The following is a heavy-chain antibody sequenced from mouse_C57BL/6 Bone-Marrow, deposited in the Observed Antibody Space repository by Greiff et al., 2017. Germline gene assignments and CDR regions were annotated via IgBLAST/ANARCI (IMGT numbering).Heavy chain of an antibody. J-gene: IGHJ3*01. D-gene: IGHD5-1*01. V-gene: IGHV1-81*01. CDR1: GYTFTSYG. Sequence: QVQLQQSGAELVRPGASVKLSCKASGYTFTSYGISWVKQRPGQGLEWIGEIYPRSGNTYYNEKFKGKATLTADKSSSTAYMELSSLTSEDSAVYFCERHSSTYGAYWGQGTLVTVSA. CDR2: IYPRSGNT. CDR3: ERHSSTYGAY.